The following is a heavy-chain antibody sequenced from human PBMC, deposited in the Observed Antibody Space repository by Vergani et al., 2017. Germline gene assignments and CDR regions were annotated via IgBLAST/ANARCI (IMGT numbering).Heavy chain of an antibody. J-gene: IGHJ4*02. Sequence: QVQLVESGGGVVQPGRSLRLSCAASGFTFSSYGMHWVRQAPGKGLEWVAVISYDGSNKYYADSVKGRFTISRDNSKNTLYLQMNSLRAEDTAVYYCAKIKGPPHRTPDYWGQGTLVTVSS. D-gene: IGHD1-14*01. CDR1: GFTFSSYG. CDR2: ISYDGSNK. V-gene: IGHV3-30*18. CDR3: AKIKGPPHRTPDY.